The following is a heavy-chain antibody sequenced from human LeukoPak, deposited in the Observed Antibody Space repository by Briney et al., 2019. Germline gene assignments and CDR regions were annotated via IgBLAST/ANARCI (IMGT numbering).Heavy chain of an antibody. Sequence: GRSRRPSCAVSGFTFTSYCMRWVSPAPGRGRGWVAATSSDGTKKYYTDSVKGRSTTSRDNSENTLYVQMNSLRAEDTAVYYWARPTRMGTVQGGFDPWGQGTLVTVSS. CDR3: ARPTRMGTVQGGFDP. CDR1: GFTFTSYC. J-gene: IGHJ5*02. V-gene: IGHV3-30*03. D-gene: IGHD3-22*01. CDR2: TSSDGTKK.